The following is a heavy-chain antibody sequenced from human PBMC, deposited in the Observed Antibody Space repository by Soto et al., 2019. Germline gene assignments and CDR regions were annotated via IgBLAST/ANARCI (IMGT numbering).Heavy chain of an antibody. CDR2: ISSSSENI. CDR1: GFSFRDHS. CDR3: ARLPKGSVVTG. D-gene: IGHD2-21*02. J-gene: IGHJ4*01. V-gene: IGHV3-48*02. Sequence: PGGSLRLSCVGSGFSFRDHSMNWVRQPPGKGLQWISYISSSSENIYYADSVKGRFTVSRDNAKNTLFLQMNSLRDDDSAIYYCARLPKGSVVTGWGQGSLVPVSS.